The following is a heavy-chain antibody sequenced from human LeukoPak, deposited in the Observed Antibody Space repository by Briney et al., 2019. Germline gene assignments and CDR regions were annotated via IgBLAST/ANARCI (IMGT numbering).Heavy chain of an antibody. D-gene: IGHD3/OR15-3a*01. Sequence: GGSLRLSCAASGFTFSSYWMSWVRQAPGKGLEWVANIKQDGSAKYYADSVKGRFTISRDNSKNTLYLQMNSLRAEDTAVYYCAKERDYYFDYWGQGTLVTVSS. J-gene: IGHJ4*02. V-gene: IGHV3-7*01. CDR2: IKQDGSAK. CDR1: GFTFSSYW. CDR3: AKERDYYFDY.